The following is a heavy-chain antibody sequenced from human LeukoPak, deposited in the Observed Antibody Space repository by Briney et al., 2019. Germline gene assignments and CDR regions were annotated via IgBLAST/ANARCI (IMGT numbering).Heavy chain of an antibody. CDR1: GYTFTSYG. CDR3: ARSTYYYGSGIRLYYFDY. CDR2: ISAYNGNT. Sequence: ASVTVSCTASGYTFTSYGISWVRQAPGQGLEWMGWISAYNGNTNYAQKLQGRVTMTTDTSTSTAYMELRSLRSDDTAVYYCARSTYYYGSGIRLYYFDYWGQGTLVTVSS. D-gene: IGHD3-10*01. V-gene: IGHV1-18*01. J-gene: IGHJ4*02.